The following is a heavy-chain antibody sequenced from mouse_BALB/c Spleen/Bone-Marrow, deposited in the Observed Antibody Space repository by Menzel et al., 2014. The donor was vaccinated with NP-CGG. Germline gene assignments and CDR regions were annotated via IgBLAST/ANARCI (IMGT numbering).Heavy chain of an antibody. J-gene: IGHJ2*01. CDR2: SRNKANDYTT. D-gene: IGHD4-1*01. CDR1: GFTFSDFY. CDR3: ARGELETGSFDY. V-gene: IGHV7-1*02. Sequence: EVKLVESGGGLAQPGGSLRLSCATSGFTFSDFYMEWVRQPPGKRLEWIAASRNKANDYTTEYSASVKGRFIVSGDTSQSILYLQMNALRPEDTAIYYCARGELETGSFDYWGQGTTLTVSS.